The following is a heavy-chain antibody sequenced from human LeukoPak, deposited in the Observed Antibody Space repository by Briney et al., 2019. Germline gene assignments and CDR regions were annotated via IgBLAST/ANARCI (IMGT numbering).Heavy chain of an antibody. Sequence: GGSLRLSCAASGFTFSNFALHWVRQPPGKGLEWIAFIAYDSSNIYYADSVRGRSSISRDNSKNTLYLQMNSLRPEDTAVYYCAREYDSSGYYTNWGQGTLVTVSS. CDR1: GFTFSNFA. J-gene: IGHJ4*02. CDR2: IAYDSSNI. V-gene: IGHV3-30-3*01. CDR3: AREYDSSGYYTN. D-gene: IGHD3-22*01.